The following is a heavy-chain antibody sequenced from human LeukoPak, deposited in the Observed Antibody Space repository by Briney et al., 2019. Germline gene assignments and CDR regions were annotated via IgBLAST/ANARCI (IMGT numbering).Heavy chain of an antibody. D-gene: IGHD2-21*01. J-gene: IGHJ5*02. V-gene: IGHV1-69*06. Sequence: SVKVSCKASGGTFSSYAISWVRQAPGQGLEWMGGIIPIFGTAIYAQKFQGRVTMTEDTSTDTAYMELSSLRSEDTAVYYCATFRGFDPWGQGTLVTVSS. CDR2: IIPIFGTA. CDR3: ATFRGFDP. CDR1: GGTFSSYA.